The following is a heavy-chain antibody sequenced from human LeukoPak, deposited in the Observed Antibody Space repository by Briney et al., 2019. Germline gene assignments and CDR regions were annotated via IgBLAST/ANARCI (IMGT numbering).Heavy chain of an antibody. Sequence: GGSLRLSCAGSGFTFETYAMTWVRQAPGKGLEWVSVIGPSGAVTHYAESVKGRFTISRDNSKNTLYLQMNSLRVEDTAIYFCAKYATGYAPNFDYWGQGTLGTVSS. CDR1: GFTFETYA. J-gene: IGHJ4*02. CDR3: AKYATGYAPNFDY. D-gene: IGHD5-12*01. V-gene: IGHV3-23*01. CDR2: IGPSGAVT.